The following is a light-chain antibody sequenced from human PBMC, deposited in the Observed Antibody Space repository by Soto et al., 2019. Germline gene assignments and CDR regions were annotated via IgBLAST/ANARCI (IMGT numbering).Light chain of an antibody. CDR2: DNT. CDR1: NSNIGDNY. J-gene: IGLJ2*01. CDR3: GTWDVSLPAVV. Sequence: QSVLTQPPSVSAAPGQKVTISCSGSNSNIGDNYVSWYRLLPGAAPKLLIYDNTKRHSGIPDRFSGSKSGTAATLGITGRQTGDEADYYCGTWDVSLPAVVFGGVTKVTVL. V-gene: IGLV1-51*01.